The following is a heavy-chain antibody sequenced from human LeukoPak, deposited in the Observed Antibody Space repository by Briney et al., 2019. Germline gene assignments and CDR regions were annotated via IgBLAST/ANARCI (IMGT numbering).Heavy chain of an antibody. V-gene: IGHV1-46*01. CDR3: ARDQNCSSTSCYHWFDP. Sequence: ASVTVSCKASGYTFTSYYMHWVRQAPGQGLEWMGVINPSGGSTSYAQKFQGRVTMTRDTSTSTVYMELRSLRSEDTAVYYCARDQNCSSTSCYHWFDPWGQGTLVTVSS. D-gene: IGHD2-2*01. CDR2: INPSGGST. J-gene: IGHJ5*02. CDR1: GYTFTSYY.